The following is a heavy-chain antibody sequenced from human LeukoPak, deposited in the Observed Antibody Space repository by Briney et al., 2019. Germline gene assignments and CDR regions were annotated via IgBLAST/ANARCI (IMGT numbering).Heavy chain of an antibody. D-gene: IGHD3-22*01. CDR3: ARQGYSDRSGYYS. CDR1: GLTFSSYW. Sequence: GGSLRLSCAASGLTFSSYWMSWVRQAPGKGLEWVASIKHDESEKYYVDSLKGRITISRDNAKNSLLLQMNSLRAEDTAVYYCARQGYSDRSGYYSWGQGTLVTVSS. CDR2: IKHDESEK. V-gene: IGHV3-7*01. J-gene: IGHJ4*02.